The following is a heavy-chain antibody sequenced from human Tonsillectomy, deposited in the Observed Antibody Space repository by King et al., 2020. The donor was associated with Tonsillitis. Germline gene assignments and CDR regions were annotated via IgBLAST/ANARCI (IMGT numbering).Heavy chain of an antibody. CDR2: NIGSSGST. CDR1: GFAFGTYA. CDR3: AKARYSAGRYHFDY. D-gene: IGHD5-12*01. Sequence: VQLVQSGGDLVQPGGSLRLSCAASGFAFGTYAMSWVRQAPGKGLEWVSTNIGSSGSTFHANSVTGRFSISRDNSENTLFLQMNNLRAEDTAVYYCAKARYSAGRYHFDYWGQGTLVTVSS. V-gene: IGHV3-23*04. J-gene: IGHJ4*02.